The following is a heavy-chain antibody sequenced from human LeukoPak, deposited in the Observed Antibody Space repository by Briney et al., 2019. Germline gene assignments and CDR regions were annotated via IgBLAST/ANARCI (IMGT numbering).Heavy chain of an antibody. D-gene: IGHD6-13*01. J-gene: IGHJ5*02. CDR2: IHDSGST. CDR3: ARVAAAAGNNWFDP. Sequence: SETLSLTCAVSGDSISSGGYAWSWIRQAPGKGLEWIAYIHDSGSTYYNPSLKSRVSISVDTSKNQFSVKLNSVTAADTAVYYCARVAAAAGNNWFDPWGQGTLVTVSS. V-gene: IGHV4-30-4*07. CDR1: GDSISSGGYA.